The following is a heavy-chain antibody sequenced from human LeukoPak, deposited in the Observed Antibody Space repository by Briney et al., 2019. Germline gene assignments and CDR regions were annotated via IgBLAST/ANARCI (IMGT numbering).Heavy chain of an antibody. CDR3: ARAPLAAAGIWTFDI. CDR2: IIPILGVP. Sequence: SVKVSCKASGGTFSSYAISWVRQAPGQGLEWMGRIIPILGVPNYAQKFQGSVTITADKSTSTAYMELSSLRSEDTAVYYCARAPLAAAGIWTFDIWGQGTAVIVSS. V-gene: IGHV1-69*04. CDR1: GGTFSSYA. J-gene: IGHJ3*02. D-gene: IGHD6-13*01.